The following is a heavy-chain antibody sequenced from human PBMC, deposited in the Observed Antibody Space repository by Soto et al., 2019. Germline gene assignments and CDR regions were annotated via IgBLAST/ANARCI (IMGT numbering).Heavy chain of an antibody. CDR1: GFSLSTSGVG. Sequence: QITLKESGPTLVKPTQTLTLTCSFSGFSLSTSGVGVGWIRQPPGKALEWLALIYWDDDKRYSPSLKSRLTITKDTSKHQVDLTMTTMDPVDTATDYCAHTGRGYHHFEYWGQGTLVTVSS. V-gene: IGHV2-5*02. CDR2: IYWDDDK. D-gene: IGHD3-16*02. J-gene: IGHJ4*02. CDR3: AHTGRGYHHFEY.